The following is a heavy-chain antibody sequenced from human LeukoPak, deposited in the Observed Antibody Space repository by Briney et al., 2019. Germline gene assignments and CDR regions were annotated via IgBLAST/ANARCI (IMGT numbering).Heavy chain of an antibody. CDR3: ARTPTSPLYYFDY. J-gene: IGHJ4*02. V-gene: IGHV4-61*02. D-gene: IGHD2-2*01. Sequence: PSQTLSLTCTVSGGSISSGSYYWSWIRQPAGKGLEWIGRIYTSGSTNYNPSLKSRVTISVDTSKNQFSLKLSSVTAADTAVYYCARTPTSPLYYFDYWGQGTLVTVSS. CDR2: IYTSGST. CDR1: GGSISSGSYY.